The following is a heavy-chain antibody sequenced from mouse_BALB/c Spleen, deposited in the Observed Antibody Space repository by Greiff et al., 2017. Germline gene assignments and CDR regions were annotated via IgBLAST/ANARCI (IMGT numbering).Heavy chain of an antibody. CDR2: IWSGGST. D-gene: IGHD2-10*02. CDR3: ARKEYGNYAMDY. J-gene: IGHJ4*01. Sequence: VMLVESGPGLVQPSQSLSITCTVSGFSLTSYGVHWVRQSPGKGLEWLGVIWSGGSTDYNAAFISRLSISKDNSKSQVFFKMNSLQANDTAIYYCARKEYGNYAMDYWGQGTSVTVSS. CDR1: GFSLTSYG. V-gene: IGHV2-2*02.